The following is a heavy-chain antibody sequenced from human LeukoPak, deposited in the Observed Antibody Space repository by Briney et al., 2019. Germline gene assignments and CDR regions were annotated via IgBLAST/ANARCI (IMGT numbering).Heavy chain of an antibody. CDR2: IYYSGST. CDR3: ARSYYYDSGGYDY. CDR1: GGSISSYY. D-gene: IGHD3-22*01. V-gene: IGHV4-59*01. J-gene: IGHJ4*02. Sequence: PSETLSLTCTVSGGSISSYYWSWIRQPPGKGLEWIGYIYYSGSTNYNPSLKSRVTISVDTSKNQFSLKLSSVTAADTAVYYCARSYYYDSGGYDYWGQGTLFTVSS.